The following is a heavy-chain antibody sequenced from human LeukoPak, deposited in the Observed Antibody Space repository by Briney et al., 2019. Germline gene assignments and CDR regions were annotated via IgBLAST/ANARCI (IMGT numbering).Heavy chain of an antibody. CDR3: ARARGLIYSDYDLSDY. J-gene: IGHJ4*02. CDR1: GYTFSDYY. CDR2: INPKTGGT. V-gene: IGHV1-2*02. D-gene: IGHD5-12*01. Sequence: ASVKVSCKASGYTFSDYYIHWVRQAPGQGLEWVGWINPKTGGTDCAQRFQGSVTMTRDTSINTAYMELNRLKFDDAAVFYCARARGLIYSDYDLSDYWGQGTLVTVSS.